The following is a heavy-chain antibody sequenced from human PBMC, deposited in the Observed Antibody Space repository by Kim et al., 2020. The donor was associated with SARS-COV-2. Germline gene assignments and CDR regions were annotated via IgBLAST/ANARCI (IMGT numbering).Heavy chain of an antibody. CDR3: TTHYDYVWGSWHAPLDY. Sequence: GGSLRLSCAASGFTFSNAWMSWVRQAPGMGLEWVGRIKSKTDGGTTDYAAPVKGRFTISRDDSKNTLYLQMNSLKTEDTAVYYCTTHYDYVWGSWHAPLDYWGQGTLVTVSS. V-gene: IGHV3-15*01. CDR2: IKSKTDGGTT. CDR1: GFTFSNAW. J-gene: IGHJ4*02. D-gene: IGHD3-16*01.